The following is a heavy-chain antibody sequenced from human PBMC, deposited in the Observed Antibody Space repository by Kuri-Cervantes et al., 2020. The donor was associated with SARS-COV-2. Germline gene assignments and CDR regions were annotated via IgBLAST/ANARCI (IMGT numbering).Heavy chain of an antibody. V-gene: IGHV4-61*09. CDR1: GVSVSHGTYS. CDR3: ARCSQYCSSTTCYYYYYYMDV. D-gene: IGHD2-2*01. J-gene: IGHJ6*03. Sequence: LRLSCAVSGVSVSHGTYSWSWIRQPAGKGLEWIGYIYTSGSTNYNPSLKSRLTISVDTSKNQLSLKLSSVTAADTAVYYCARCSQYCSSTTCYYYYYYMDVWGKGTTVTVSS. CDR2: IYTSGST.